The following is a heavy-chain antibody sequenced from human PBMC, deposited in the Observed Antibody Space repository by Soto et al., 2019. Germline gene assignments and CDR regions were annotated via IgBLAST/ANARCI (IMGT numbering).Heavy chain of an antibody. V-gene: IGHV4-39*01. J-gene: IGHJ5*02. CDR2: MYSSGST. CDR3: ARLHCNSPNCVPLDP. Sequence: SETLSLTFTVPGGSISSGTYSWGWIRQPTGKGLEWIGSMYSSGSTSYHPSLKSRVTMSVDTSKNQLSLRLSSVTAADTAVYYCARLHCNSPNCVPLDPWGQGTLVTVS. CDR1: GGSISSGTYS. D-gene: IGHD2-2*01.